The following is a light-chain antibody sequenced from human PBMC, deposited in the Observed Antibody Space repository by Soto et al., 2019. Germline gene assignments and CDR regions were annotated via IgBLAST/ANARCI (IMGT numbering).Light chain of an antibody. CDR1: SSDVGGYNY. V-gene: IGLV2-14*01. CDR3: SSYTSSSTYG. Sequence: QSALTQPASVSGSPGQSITISCTGTSSDVGGYNYVAWYQQHPGKAPKFMIYEVSNRPSGVSTRFSGSKSGNTASLTISGLQAEDEADYYCSSYTSSSTYGFGTGTKLTVL. CDR2: EVS. J-gene: IGLJ1*01.